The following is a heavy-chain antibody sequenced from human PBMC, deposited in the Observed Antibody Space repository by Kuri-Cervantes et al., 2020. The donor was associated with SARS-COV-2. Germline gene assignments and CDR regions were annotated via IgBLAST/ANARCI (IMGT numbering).Heavy chain of an antibody. CDR2: ISSSCSYI. V-gene: IGHV3-21*01. J-gene: IGHJ4*02. D-gene: IGHD6-13*01. CDR1: GFIFSSYS. Sequence: ETLSLTCAASGFIFSSYSMNWVRQAPGKGLEWVSSISSSCSYIYYADSVKGRFTISRDNAKNSLYLQMNSLRAEDTAVYYCARRGSSWDYWGQGTLVTVSS. CDR3: ARRGSSWDY.